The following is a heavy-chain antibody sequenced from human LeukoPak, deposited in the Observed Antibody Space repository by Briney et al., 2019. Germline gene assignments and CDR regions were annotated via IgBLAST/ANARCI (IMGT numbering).Heavy chain of an antibody. V-gene: IGHV1-46*01. Sequence: ASVKVSFKASGYTFTRYYMHWVRQAPGQGLEWMGIINPSGGSTSYAQKFQGRVTMTRDTSTSTAYMELRSLRSDDTAVYYCARVGGVYYDAIWGQGTMVTVSS. J-gene: IGHJ3*02. D-gene: IGHD3-22*01. CDR2: INPSGGST. CDR1: GYTFTRYY. CDR3: ARVGGVYYDAI.